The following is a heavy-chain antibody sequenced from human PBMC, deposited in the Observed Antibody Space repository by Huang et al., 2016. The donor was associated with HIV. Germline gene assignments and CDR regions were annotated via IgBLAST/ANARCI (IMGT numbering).Heavy chain of an antibody. Sequence: QVQLVESGGGVVQPGRSLRLSCAVSGFTFRDHPMNWVRQAPGMGMEWVAVMCFDGRNKFYADFVRGRFTISSDNSKNILYLQLNSLTPADTSIYYCARDTTTVAGLDFWGQGALVTVSS. V-gene: IGHV3-30*14. CDR1: GFTFRDHP. D-gene: IGHD6-19*01. CDR3: ARDTTTVAGLDF. CDR2: MCFDGRNK. J-gene: IGHJ4*02.